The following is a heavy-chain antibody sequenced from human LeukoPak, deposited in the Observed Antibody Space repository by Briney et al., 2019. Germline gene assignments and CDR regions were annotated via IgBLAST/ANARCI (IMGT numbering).Heavy chain of an antibody. D-gene: IGHD6-13*01. CDR2: ISGSGGST. V-gene: IGHV3-23*01. CDR3: AKDRGYSSSLEDFDY. Sequence: GGSLRLSCAASGFTFSSYAMHWVRQAPGKGLEWVSAISGSGGSTYYTDSVKGRFTISRDDSKNTLYLQMNSLRAEDTAVYYCAKDRGYSSSLEDFDYWGQGTLVTVSS. CDR1: GFTFSSYA. J-gene: IGHJ4*02.